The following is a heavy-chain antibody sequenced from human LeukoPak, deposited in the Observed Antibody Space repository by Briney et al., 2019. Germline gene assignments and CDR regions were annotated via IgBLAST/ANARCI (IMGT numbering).Heavy chain of an antibody. CDR1: GFTFNSYG. J-gene: IGHJ4*02. V-gene: IGHV3-33*01. Sequence: GGSLRLSCAASGFTFNSYGMHWVRQAPGKGLEWVAVIWYDGSSKYYAASVKGRFTISRDNSKNTLYLQMNSLRAEDTAVYYCARSVDFWSGYQDYWGQGTRVTVSS. CDR3: ARSVDFWSGYQDY. CDR2: IWYDGSSK. D-gene: IGHD3-3*01.